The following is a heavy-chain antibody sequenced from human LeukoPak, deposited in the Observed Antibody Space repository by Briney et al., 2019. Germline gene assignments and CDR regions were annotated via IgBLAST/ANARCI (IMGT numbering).Heavy chain of an antibody. CDR1: GFSFTYAW. D-gene: IGHD3-10*01. V-gene: IGHV3-15*01. CDR3: TTDLNQRLKWFGNPLDH. CDR2: IRSETDGATT. Sequence: SGGSLRLSCVASGFSFTYAWMSWVRQAPGKGLQWVGHIRSETDGATTDYAAAVQGRFTISRDDSKKMLYLEMNSLKTDDTGIYYCTTDLNQRLKWFGNPLDHWGLGTPVTVSS. J-gene: IGHJ4*02.